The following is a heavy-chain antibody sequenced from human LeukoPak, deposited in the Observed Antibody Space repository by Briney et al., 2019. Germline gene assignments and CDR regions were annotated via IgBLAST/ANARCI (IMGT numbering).Heavy chain of an antibody. CDR1: GGTFSSYA. Sequence: ASVKVSCKASGGTFSSYAISWVRQAPGQGLEWMGGIIPIFGTANYAQKFQGRVTITADESTSTAYMELSSLRSEDTAVYYCARVPVAGDFLSVYFDYWGQGTLVTVSS. CDR3: ARVPVAGDFLSVYFDY. J-gene: IGHJ4*02. D-gene: IGHD6-19*01. V-gene: IGHV1-69*13. CDR2: IIPIFGTA.